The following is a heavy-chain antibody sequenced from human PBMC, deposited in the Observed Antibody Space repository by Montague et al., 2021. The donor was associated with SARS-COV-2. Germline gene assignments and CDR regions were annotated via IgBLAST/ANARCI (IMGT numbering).Heavy chain of an antibody. D-gene: IGHD1-20*01. Sequence: SETLSLTCAVYGGSLSGYYWSWIRQPPGKGLEWIGEINHSGSTNYNPSLKSRVTISLDTSKNQFSLKLSSVTAADTAVHYCARGRRRYNWRDETSHYYGMDVWGQGTTVTVSS. J-gene: IGHJ6*02. V-gene: IGHV4-34*01. CDR2: INHSGST. CDR3: ARGRRRYNWRDETSHYYGMDV. CDR1: GGSLSGYY.